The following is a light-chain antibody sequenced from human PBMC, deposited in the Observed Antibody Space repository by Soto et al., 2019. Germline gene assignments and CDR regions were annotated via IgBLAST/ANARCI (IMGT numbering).Light chain of an antibody. CDR1: QTISSW. V-gene: IGKV1-5*03. CDR2: KAS. CDR3: QQYNDYST. Sequence: DIQMTQSPSTLSASVGDRVTITCRASQTISSWLAWYQQKPGKAPKLLIYKASSLESGVPSRFSGSGSGTEFTLTIRSLQPDDFETYYCQQYNDYSTFGQGTKVEIK. J-gene: IGKJ1*01.